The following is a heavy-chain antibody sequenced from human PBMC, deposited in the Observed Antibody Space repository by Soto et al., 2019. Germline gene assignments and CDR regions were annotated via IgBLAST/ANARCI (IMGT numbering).Heavy chain of an antibody. V-gene: IGHV3-33*01. CDR2: IWYDGSDK. D-gene: IGHD6-19*01. CDR1: GFIFSSYG. Sequence: QVQLVESGGGVVQPGRSLRLSCAASGFIFSSYGMHWVRQAPGKGLEWVAIIWYDGSDKYYADSVKGRFTISRDNSKNTMYLQISSLRADDTAVYYYARGEWGCSGWRADYWGQGTLVTVSS. J-gene: IGHJ4*02. CDR3: ARGEWGCSGWRADY.